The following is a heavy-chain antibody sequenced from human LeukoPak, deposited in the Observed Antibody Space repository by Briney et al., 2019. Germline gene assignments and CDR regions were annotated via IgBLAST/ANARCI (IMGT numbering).Heavy chain of an antibody. CDR2: IGDNGGDT. J-gene: IGHJ4*02. D-gene: IGHD1-1*01. Sequence: LAGGSLRLSCAASGFTFNNYAMSWVRQAPGKGLEWVSAIGDNGGDTKYAVSVKGRFTISRDNSRSALYLQMNTLRVEDTAIYYCGRDWKLDYWGQGTLVTVSS. V-gene: IGHV3-23*01. CDR3: GRDWKLDY. CDR1: GFTFNNYA.